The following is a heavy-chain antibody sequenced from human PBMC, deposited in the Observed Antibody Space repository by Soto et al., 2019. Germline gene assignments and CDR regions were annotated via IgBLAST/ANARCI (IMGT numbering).Heavy chain of an antibody. CDR2: IYPHDSET. CDR3: ARHDTISGVISGMDV. CDR1: VDSFTTYW. J-gene: IGHJ6*02. Sequence: GESLKISCQGSVDSFTTYWIAWVRQMPGKGLEWMGIIYPHDSETRYSPSFQGQVTISADKSITTAYLQWRSLKASDTAIYYCARHDTISGVISGMDVWGQGTTVTVSS. V-gene: IGHV5-51*01. D-gene: IGHD3-3*01.